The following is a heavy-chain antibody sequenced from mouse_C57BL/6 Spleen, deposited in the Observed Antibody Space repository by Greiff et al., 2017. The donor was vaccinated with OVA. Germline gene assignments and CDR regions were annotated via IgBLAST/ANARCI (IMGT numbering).Heavy chain of an antibody. CDR1: GFTFNTYA. CDR3: VRGSLSYDYDGYAMDY. D-gene: IGHD2-4*01. J-gene: IGHJ4*01. CDR2: IRSKSSNYAT. V-gene: IGHV10-3*01. Sequence: EVQVVESGGGLVQPKGSLKLSCAASGFTFNTYAMHWVRQAPGKGLEWVARIRSKSSNYATYYADSVKDRFTISRDDSQSMLYLQMNNLKTEDTAMYYCVRGSLSYDYDGYAMDYWGQGTSVTVSS.